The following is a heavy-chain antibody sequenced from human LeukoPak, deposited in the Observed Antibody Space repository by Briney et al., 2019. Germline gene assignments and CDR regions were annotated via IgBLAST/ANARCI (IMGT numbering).Heavy chain of an antibody. CDR2: IIPIFGTA. J-gene: IGHJ4*02. CDR1: GGTFSSYA. V-gene: IGHV1-69*05. D-gene: IGHD4-17*01. Sequence: SVKVSCKASGGTFSSYAISWVRQAPGQGLEWMGRIIPIFGTANYAQKFQGRVTITTDESTSTAYMELSSLRSEDTAVYYCARDSSYGDYVGYWGQGTLVTVSS. CDR3: ARDSSYGDYVGY.